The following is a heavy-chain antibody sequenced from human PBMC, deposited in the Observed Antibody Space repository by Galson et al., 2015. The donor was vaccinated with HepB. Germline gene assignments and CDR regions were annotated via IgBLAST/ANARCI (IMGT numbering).Heavy chain of an antibody. CDR1: GFTFSSYG. D-gene: IGHD1-14*01. Sequence: SLRLSCAASGFTFSSYGMHWVRQAPGKGLEWVAIIWYDGSNKYYADSLKGRFTISRDNSKNTLYLQMNSLRSEDTAVYYCARGGLTDRYYYGMDVWGQGTTVTVSS. CDR2: IWYDGSNK. V-gene: IGHV3-33*01. J-gene: IGHJ6*02. CDR3: ARGGLTDRYYYGMDV.